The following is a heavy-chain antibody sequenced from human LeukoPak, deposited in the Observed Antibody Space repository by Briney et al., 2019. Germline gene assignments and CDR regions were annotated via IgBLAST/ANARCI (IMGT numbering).Heavy chain of an antibody. J-gene: IGHJ3*02. V-gene: IGHV1-2*02. D-gene: IGHD2-21*02. Sequence: ASVKVSCKASGYTLTGYYMQWVRQAPEQGLEWMGWINPNSGGTNYAQKFQGRVTMTRDTSINKAYMELSRLRSDDTALYYCARALQVEVTSIPYLGIWGQGAMVTVSS. CDR3: ARALQVEVTSIPYLGI. CDR2: INPNSGGT. CDR1: GYTLTGYY.